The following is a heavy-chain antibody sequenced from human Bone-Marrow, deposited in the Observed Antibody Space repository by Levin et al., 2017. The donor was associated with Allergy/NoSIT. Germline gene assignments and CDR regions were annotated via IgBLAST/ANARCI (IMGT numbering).Heavy chain of an antibody. J-gene: IGHJ4*02. Sequence: SGGSLRLSCEGSGYSFTSYWISWVRQTPGKGLEWMGRIDPSDSYTSYNPSFEGHVTISADKSISTAYLQWSSLKASDSAMYYCARHAASFSSWFFDYWGQGILVTVSS. CDR1: GYSFTSYW. CDR3: ARHAASFSSWFFDY. V-gene: IGHV5-10-1*01. D-gene: IGHD6-13*01. CDR2: IDPSDSYT.